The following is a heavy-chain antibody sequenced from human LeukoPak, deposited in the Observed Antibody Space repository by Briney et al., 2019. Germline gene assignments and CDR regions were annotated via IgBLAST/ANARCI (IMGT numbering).Heavy chain of an antibody. Sequence: SETLSLTCTVSGGSIRSSYYYWGWIRQPPGKGLEWIGSIYDSGSTYYNPSLKSRLTISVDTSKNQFSLKLSSVTAADTAVYYCARQFYYDSSIWGQGTMVTVSS. D-gene: IGHD3-22*01. CDR1: GGSIRSSYYY. CDR3: ARQFYYDSSI. J-gene: IGHJ3*02. CDR2: IYDSGST. V-gene: IGHV4-39*01.